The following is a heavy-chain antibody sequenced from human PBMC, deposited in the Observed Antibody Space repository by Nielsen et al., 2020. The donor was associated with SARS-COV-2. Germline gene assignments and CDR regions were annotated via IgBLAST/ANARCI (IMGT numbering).Heavy chain of an antibody. Sequence: GGSLRLSCAASGFTFDDYGMSWVRQAPGKGLEWVSAISGSGGSTYYADSVKGRFTISRDNSKNTLYLQMNSLRAEDTAVYYCAKDLRSGPTKGWFDPWGQGTLVTVSS. V-gene: IGHV3-23*01. CDR3: AKDLRSGPTKGWFDP. D-gene: IGHD6-19*01. CDR2: ISGSGGST. J-gene: IGHJ5*02. CDR1: GFTFDDYG.